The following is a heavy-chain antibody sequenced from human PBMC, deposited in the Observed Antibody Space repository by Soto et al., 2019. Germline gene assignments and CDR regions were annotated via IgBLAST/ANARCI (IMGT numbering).Heavy chain of an antibody. CDR2: IVSSGSTI. V-gene: IGHV3-11*01. Sequence: LRLSCAASGFTFSDYYISWIRQAPWKGLEWISYIVSSGSTIYYADSVKGRFTISRDNAKNSLYLQMNSLRAEDTAVYYCARDLGYYDSSGYFDYWGQGALVTVSS. CDR3: ARDLGYYDSSGYFDY. CDR1: GFTFSDYY. D-gene: IGHD3-22*01. J-gene: IGHJ4*02.